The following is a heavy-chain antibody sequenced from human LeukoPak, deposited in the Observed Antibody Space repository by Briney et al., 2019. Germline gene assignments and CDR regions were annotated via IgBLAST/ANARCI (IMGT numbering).Heavy chain of an antibody. CDR2: ISGSGGTT. D-gene: IGHD3-10*01. CDR3: ARGGSGSYYDYFDY. CDR1: GFTFSRYV. Sequence: PGGSLRLSCAASGFTFSRYVMSWVRQAPGKGLEWVSAISGSGGTTYYADSVKGRFTISRDNAKNTLYLQMNSLRAEDTAVYYCARGGSGSYYDYFDYWGQGTLVTVSS. V-gene: IGHV3-23*01. J-gene: IGHJ4*02.